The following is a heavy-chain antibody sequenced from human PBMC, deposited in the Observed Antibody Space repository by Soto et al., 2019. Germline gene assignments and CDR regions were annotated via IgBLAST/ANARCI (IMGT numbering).Heavy chain of an antibody. D-gene: IGHD1-26*01. V-gene: IGHV1-18*01. CDR2: ISTFNGKT. J-gene: IGHJ3*01. Sequence: QVQLVQSGGDVKTPRASVKVSCTTFRYTFTSHGIAWVRQAPGQGLEWMGWISTFNGKTDYAQKFQGRVTMTADTITSTVHMELRSLRSDDTAVYYCARLLTEGATFREDAFDLWGQGTKVTVSS. CDR1: RYTFTSHG. CDR3: ARLLTEGATFREDAFDL.